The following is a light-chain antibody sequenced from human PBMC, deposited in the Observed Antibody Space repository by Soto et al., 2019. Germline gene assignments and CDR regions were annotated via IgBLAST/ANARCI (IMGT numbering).Light chain of an antibody. V-gene: IGLV2-8*01. CDR1: SSDVGAYKY. Sequence: QSALTQPPSASGSPGQSVTISCTGTSSDVGAYKYVSWYQQYPGKAPKLMMYEVSRRPSGVPDRFSGSHSGNTASLTVSGLQSEDEADYYCTSYAGSNIWVFGGGTKLTVL. CDR2: EVS. CDR3: TSYAGSNIWV. J-gene: IGLJ3*02.